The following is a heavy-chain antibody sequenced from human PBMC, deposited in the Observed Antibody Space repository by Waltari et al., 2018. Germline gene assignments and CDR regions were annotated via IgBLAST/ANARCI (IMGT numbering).Heavy chain of an antibody. J-gene: IGHJ3*02. D-gene: IGHD2-8*01. CDR1: GVSLTNYW. V-gene: IGHV3-7*01. Sequence: EVSLVESGGDLAQPGESLRLSCADSGVSLTNYWMSWVRQVPGKGLEWVADINESGSKKYYVDSVKGRFTISRDNAKNSVDLQMNSLRVEDTAVYYCARDDNINGASDAFDIWGQGTMVTVSS. CDR3: ARDDNINGASDAFDI. CDR2: INESGSKK.